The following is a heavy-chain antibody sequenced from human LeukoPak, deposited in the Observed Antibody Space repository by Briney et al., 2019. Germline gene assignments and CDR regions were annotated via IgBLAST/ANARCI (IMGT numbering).Heavy chain of an antibody. J-gene: IGHJ5*02. CDR3: AREGEEGWFDH. CDR1: GGTFTSYA. V-gene: IGHV1-69*05. Sequence: ASVKVSCKASGGTFTSYAISWVRQAPGQGLEWMGRIIPIFGTANYAQKFQDRVTITTDESTSTAYMELSSLRSEDTAVYYCAREGEEGWFDHWGQGTLVTVSS. CDR2: IIPIFGTA.